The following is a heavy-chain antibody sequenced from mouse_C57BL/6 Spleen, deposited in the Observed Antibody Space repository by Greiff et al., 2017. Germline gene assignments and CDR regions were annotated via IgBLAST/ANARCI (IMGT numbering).Heavy chain of an antibody. CDR3: ARSGYYGSSYGRYFDV. D-gene: IGHD1-1*01. CDR1: GYAFSSYW. J-gene: IGHJ1*03. Sequence: VQLQQSGAELVQPGASVKISCKASGYAFSSYWMNWVKQRPGKGLEWIGQIYPGDGDTNYNGKFKGKATLTADKSSSTAYMQLSSLASEDSAVYFCARSGYYGSSYGRYFDVWGTGTTVTVSS. CDR2: IYPGDGDT. V-gene: IGHV1-80*01.